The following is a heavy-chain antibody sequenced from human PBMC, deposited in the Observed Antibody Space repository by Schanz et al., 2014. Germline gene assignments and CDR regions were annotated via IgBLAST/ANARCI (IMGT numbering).Heavy chain of an antibody. CDR1: GFTVSTNY. J-gene: IGHJ3*01. V-gene: IGHV3-53*01. Sequence: QLVESGGGLVKPGGSLRLSCAVSGFTVSTNYMTWVRQAPGKGLECVSVLYTGGSTFYAESVRGRFFISRDSSKNTLFLHMNSLRAEDTAVYYCVRDAGRDGYNLAFDVWGQGTLVTVSS. CDR3: VRDAGRDGYNLAFDV. D-gene: IGHD1-1*01. CDR2: LYTGGST.